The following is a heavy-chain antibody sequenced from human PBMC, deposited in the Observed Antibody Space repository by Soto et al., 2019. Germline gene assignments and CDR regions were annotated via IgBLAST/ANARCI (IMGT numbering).Heavy chain of an antibody. CDR2: ISGSGGST. J-gene: IGHJ6*02. V-gene: IGHV3-23*01. CDR3: AKDRDYGDYDERGYYYGMDV. Sequence: PGGSLRLSCAASGFTFSSYAMSWVRQAPGKGLEWVSAISGSGGSTYYADSVKGRFTISRDNSKNTRYLQMNSLRAEDTAVYYCAKDRDYGDYDERGYYYGMDVWGQGTTVTVSS. CDR1: GFTFSSYA. D-gene: IGHD4-17*01.